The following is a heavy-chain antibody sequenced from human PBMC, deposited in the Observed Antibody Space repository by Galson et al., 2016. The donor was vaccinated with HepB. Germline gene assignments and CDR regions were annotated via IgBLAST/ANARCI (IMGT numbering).Heavy chain of an antibody. CDR1: GGSIGSGGYH. V-gene: IGHV4-31*01. J-gene: IGHJ4*02. CDR3: ASSVRYGDYGRPPFDY. D-gene: IGHD4-17*01. CDR2: IYHSGNT. Sequence: TLSLTCTVSGGSIGSGGYHWTWIRQHPGKGLEWIGYIYHSGNTYYNPSLKSPVTIPEDTSKNQFSLTLRSVTAADTAVYYCASSVRYGDYGRPPFDYWGQGTLVTVSS.